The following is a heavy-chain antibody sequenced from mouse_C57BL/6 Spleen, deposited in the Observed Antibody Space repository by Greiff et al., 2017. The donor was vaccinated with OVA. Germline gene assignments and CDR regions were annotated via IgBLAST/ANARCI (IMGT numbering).Heavy chain of an antibody. J-gene: IGHJ3*01. V-gene: IGHV5-9-1*02. CDR3: TRDGGYYWFAY. CDR1: GFTFSSYA. Sequence: DVKLVESGAGLVKPGGSLKLSCAASGFTFSSYAMSWVRQTPEKRLEWVAYISSGGDYIYYADTVKGRFTISRDNARNTLYLQMSSLKSEDTAMYYCTRDGGYYWFAYWGQGTLVTVSA. D-gene: IGHD2-3*01. CDR2: ISSGGDYI.